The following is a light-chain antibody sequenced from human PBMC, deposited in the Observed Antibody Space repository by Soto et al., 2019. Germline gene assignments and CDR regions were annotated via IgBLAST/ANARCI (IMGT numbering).Light chain of an antibody. Sequence: SYELTQPPSVSVAPGQTARINCGGTNIGSKSVHWYQQKPGQAPVVVVFDDSDRPSGIPERFAGSNSGNTATLTISRVEVGDEADYYCQVWDSSSEHAVFGGGTKVTVL. CDR1: NIGSKS. V-gene: IGLV3-21*02. CDR2: DDS. CDR3: QVWDSSSEHAV. J-gene: IGLJ2*01.